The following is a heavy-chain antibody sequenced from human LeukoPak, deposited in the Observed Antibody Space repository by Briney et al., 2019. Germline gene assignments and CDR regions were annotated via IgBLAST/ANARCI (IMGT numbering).Heavy chain of an antibody. CDR3: ARDSHIAEVAYYFDY. CDR1: GGTFSSYA. J-gene: IGHJ4*02. CDR2: ISVYNGNT. Sequence: GSSVKVSCKASGGTFSSYAISWVRQAPGQGLEWMGWISVYNGNTNYAQKVQGRVALTTDTSTSTAYMELRSLRSDDTAVYFCARDSHIAEVAYYFDYWGQGTLVTVSS. V-gene: IGHV1-18*01. D-gene: IGHD6-13*01.